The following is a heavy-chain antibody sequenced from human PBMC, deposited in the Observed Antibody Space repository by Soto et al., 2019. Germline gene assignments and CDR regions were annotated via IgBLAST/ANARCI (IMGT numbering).Heavy chain of an antibody. CDR3: ARGSPYYDSSGFDY. CDR2: IYYSGST. CDR1: GGSVSSGSYY. J-gene: IGHJ4*02. D-gene: IGHD3-22*01. V-gene: IGHV4-61*01. Sequence: QVQLQESGPGLVKPSETLSLTCTVSGGSVSSGSYYWSWIRQPPGKGLEWIGYIYYSGSTNYNPSLKSRVTISVDTSKNQCSLKLSSVTAADTAVYYCARGSPYYDSSGFDYWGQGTLVTVSS.